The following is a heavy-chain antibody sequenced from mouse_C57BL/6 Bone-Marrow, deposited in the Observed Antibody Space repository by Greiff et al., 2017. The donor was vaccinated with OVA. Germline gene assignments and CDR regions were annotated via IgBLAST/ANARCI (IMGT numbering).Heavy chain of an antibody. CDR1: GYTFTSYG. J-gene: IGHJ3*01. D-gene: IGHD3-2*02. Sequence: VQLQQSGAELARPGASVKLSCKASGYTFTSYGISWVKQRTGQGLEWIGEIYPRSGNTYYNEKFKGKATLTADKSSSTAYMQLSSLTSEDSAVYFCARGAQATAWFAYWGQGTLVTVSA. CDR2: IYPRSGNT. V-gene: IGHV1-81*01. CDR3: ARGAQATAWFAY.